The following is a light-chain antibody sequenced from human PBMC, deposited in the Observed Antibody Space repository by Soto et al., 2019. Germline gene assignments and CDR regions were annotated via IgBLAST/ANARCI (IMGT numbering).Light chain of an antibody. V-gene: IGKV4-1*01. J-gene: IGKJ1*01. CDR2: WAS. CDR3: QQYYSTPWT. Sequence: DIVMTQSPDSLAVSLGERATINCKSSQSVLYSSNNKNYLSWYQQKPGQPRKLLIYWASTRESGVPDRFSGSGSGTDFTLTISSVQAEDVAVYYCQQYYSTPWTFGQGTKVEIK. CDR1: QSVLYSSNNKNY.